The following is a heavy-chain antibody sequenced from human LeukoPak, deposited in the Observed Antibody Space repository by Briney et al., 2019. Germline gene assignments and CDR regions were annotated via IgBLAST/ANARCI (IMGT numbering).Heavy chain of an antibody. Sequence: SETLSLTCAVYGGSFSGYYWSWIRQPPGKGLEWIGEINHSGSTNYNPSLKSRVTMSVDTSKNQFSLKLSSVTAADTAVYYCARSNYVWGSYCPRQSDAFGIWGQGTMVTVSS. CDR2: INHSGST. D-gene: IGHD3-16*01. V-gene: IGHV4-34*01. J-gene: IGHJ3*02. CDR3: ARSNYVWGSYCPRQSDAFGI. CDR1: GGSFSGYY.